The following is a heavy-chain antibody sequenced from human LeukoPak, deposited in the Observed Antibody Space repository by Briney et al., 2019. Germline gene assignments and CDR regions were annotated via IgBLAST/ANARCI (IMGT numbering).Heavy chain of an antibody. CDR1: GFTFSIYA. CDR2: ISGTSGNT. Sequence: GGSLRLSCAASGFTFSIYAMSWVRQAPGKGLEWVSSISGTSGNTYCADSVKGRFAISRDNSKDTLYLQMNSLRAEDTAVYYCAKGYSSSWYNWFDPWSQGTLVTVSS. V-gene: IGHV3-23*01. J-gene: IGHJ5*02. CDR3: AKGYSSSWYNWFDP. D-gene: IGHD6-13*01.